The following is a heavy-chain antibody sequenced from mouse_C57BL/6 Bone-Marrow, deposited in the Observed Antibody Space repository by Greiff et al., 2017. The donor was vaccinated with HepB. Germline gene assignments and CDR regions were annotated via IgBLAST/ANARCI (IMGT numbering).Heavy chain of an antibody. V-gene: IGHV1-4*01. CDR1: GYTFTSYT. D-gene: IGHD1-1*01. CDR2: INPSSGYT. Sequence: QVQLKQSGAELARPGASVKMSCKASGYTFTSYTMHWVKQRPGQGLEWIGYINPSSGYTKYNQKFKDKATLTADKSSSTAYMQLSSLTSEDSAVYYCARIYYYCFGVFAYWGQGTLVTVSA. J-gene: IGHJ3*01. CDR3: ARIYYYCFGVFAY.